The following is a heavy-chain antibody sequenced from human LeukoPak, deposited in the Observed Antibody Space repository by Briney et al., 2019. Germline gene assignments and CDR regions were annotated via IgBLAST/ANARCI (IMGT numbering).Heavy chain of an antibody. CDR1: GFTFRNYV. CDR2: TSSDLNVK. V-gene: IGHV3-30-3*01. D-gene: IGHD3-10*01. CDR3: AREGYYGSGSPPSLYFDY. J-gene: IGHJ4*02. Sequence: GGSLRLSCAASGFTFRNYVIHWVRQAPGKGLEWVAVTSSDLNVKLYADSVKGRFTISRDNSRSTLYLQMNSLRPEDTAIYYCAREGYYGSGSPPSLYFDYWGQGTPVTVSS.